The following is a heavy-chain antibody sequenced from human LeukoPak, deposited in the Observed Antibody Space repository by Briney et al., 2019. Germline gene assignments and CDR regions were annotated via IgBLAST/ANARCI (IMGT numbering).Heavy chain of an antibody. V-gene: IGHV1-18*01. CDR2: ISAYNGNT. J-gene: IGHJ3*02. Sequence: GAXVKVXXXASGYTFTSYGISWVRQAPGQGLEWMGWISAYNGNTNYAQKLQGRVIMTTDTSTSTAYMELRSLRSEDTDVYYCAXXXXSXXYXALDAFXIWGQGTMXTVSS. CDR1: GYTFTSYG. D-gene: IGHD3-3*01. CDR3: AXXXXSXXYXALDAFXI.